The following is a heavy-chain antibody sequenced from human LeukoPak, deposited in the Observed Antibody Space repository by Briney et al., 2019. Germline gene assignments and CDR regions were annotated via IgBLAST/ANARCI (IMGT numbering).Heavy chain of an antibody. D-gene: IGHD5-18*01. CDR1: GGSISSGGYY. Sequence: SETLSLTCSVSGGSISSGGYYWSWIRQYPGKGLERIGYINYRGSTYYNPSLKSRVTISVDTSKNQFSLKLSSVTAADTAVYYCARDAVDTAMGLDYWGQGTLVTVSS. CDR3: ARDAVDTAMGLDY. J-gene: IGHJ4*02. CDR2: INYRGST. V-gene: IGHV4-31*03.